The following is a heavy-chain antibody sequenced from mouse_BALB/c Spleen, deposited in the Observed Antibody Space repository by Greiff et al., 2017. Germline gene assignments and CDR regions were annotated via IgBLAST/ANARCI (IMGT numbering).Heavy chain of an antibody. V-gene: IGHV5-4*02. CDR2: ISDGGSYT. J-gene: IGHJ3*01. Sequence: EVMLVESGGGLVKPGGSLKLSCVASGFTFSDYYMYWVRQTPEKRLEWVATISDGGSYTYYPDSVKGRFTISRDNAKNNLYLQMSSLKSEDTAMYYCAREDYYGSSSAYWGQGTLVTVSA. CDR1: GFTFSDYY. CDR3: AREDYYGSSSAY. D-gene: IGHD1-1*01.